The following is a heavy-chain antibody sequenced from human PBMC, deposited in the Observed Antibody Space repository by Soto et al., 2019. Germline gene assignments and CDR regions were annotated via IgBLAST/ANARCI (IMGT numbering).Heavy chain of an antibody. D-gene: IGHD3-3*01. CDR1: GGAISTYY. J-gene: IGHJ5*02. CDR2: IYRSGST. V-gene: IGHV4-4*07. CDR3: ARGQRFSDWFDP. Sequence: QVHLQESGPGLVKPSETLSLTCTVSGGAISTYYWTWIRQPAGKGLEWIGRIYRSGSTKYNPSLQSRVTMSLDTSNNQFSLRLTSVTAADTAVYDCARGQRFSDWFDPWGQGTLVTVSS.